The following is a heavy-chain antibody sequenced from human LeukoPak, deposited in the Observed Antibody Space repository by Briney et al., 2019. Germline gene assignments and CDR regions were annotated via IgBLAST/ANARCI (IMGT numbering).Heavy chain of an antibody. J-gene: IGHJ4*02. V-gene: IGHV3-53*01. CDR3: ARLDYYGSGSYFDY. D-gene: IGHD3-10*01. CDR2: IYSGGST. Sequence: PGGSLRLSCAASGFTVSSNYMIWVRQAPGRGLEWVSVIYSGGSTYYADSVKGRFTISRDNARNSLYLQMNSLRAEDTAVYYCARLDYYGSGSYFDYWGQGTLVTVSS. CDR1: GFTVSSNY.